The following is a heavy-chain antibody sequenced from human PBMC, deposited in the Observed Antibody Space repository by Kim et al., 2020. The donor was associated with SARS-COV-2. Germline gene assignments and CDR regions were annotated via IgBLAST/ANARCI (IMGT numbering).Heavy chain of an antibody. Sequence: SYTNYSPSFQGHVTISADKSISTAYLQWSSLKASDTAMYYCASLGGSFDYWGQGTLVTVSS. D-gene: IGHD2-15*01. CDR2: SYT. V-gene: IGHV5-10-1*01. J-gene: IGHJ4*02. CDR3: ASLGGSFDY.